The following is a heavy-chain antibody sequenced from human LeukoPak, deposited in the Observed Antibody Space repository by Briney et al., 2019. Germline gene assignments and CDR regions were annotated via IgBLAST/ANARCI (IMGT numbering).Heavy chain of an antibody. D-gene: IGHD7-27*01. Sequence: GGSLRLSCVASGFTFSTHTMYWVRLAPGKGLEWVSIIYSGGSTYYADSVKGRFIISRDNSKNTLYLQMNSLRAEDTAVYYCAKNWGGPGYWGQGTLVTVSS. V-gene: IGHV3-53*01. CDR2: IYSGGST. J-gene: IGHJ4*02. CDR3: AKNWGGPGY. CDR1: GFTFSTHT.